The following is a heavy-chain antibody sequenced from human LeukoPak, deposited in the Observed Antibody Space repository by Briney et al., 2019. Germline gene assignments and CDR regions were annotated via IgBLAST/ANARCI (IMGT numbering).Heavy chain of an antibody. Sequence: GGSLRLSCAASGFTFSSYSMNWVRQAPGKGLEWVSSISSSSSYIYYADSVKGRFTISRDNAKNSLYLQMNSLRAEDTAVYYCARGAVELLRFLEWLLSVDYWGQGTLVTVSS. CDR3: ARGAVELLRFLEWLLSVDY. J-gene: IGHJ4*02. D-gene: IGHD3-3*01. V-gene: IGHV3-21*01. CDR1: GFTFSSYS. CDR2: ISSSSSYI.